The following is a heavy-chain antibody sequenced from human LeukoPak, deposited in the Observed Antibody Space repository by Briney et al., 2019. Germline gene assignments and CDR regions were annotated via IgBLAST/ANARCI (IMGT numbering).Heavy chain of an antibody. J-gene: IGHJ4*02. CDR2: ISWNSGSI. V-gene: IGHV3-9*01. CDR3: AKYRYSGDYYDSSGVFDY. CDR1: GFTFDDYA. Sequence: SGGSLRLSCAASGFTFDDYAMHWVRQAPGKGLEWVSGISWNSGSIGYADSVKGRFTISRDNAKNSLYLQMNSLRAEDTALYYCAKYRYSGDYYDSSGVFDYWGRGTLVTVSS. D-gene: IGHD3-22*01.